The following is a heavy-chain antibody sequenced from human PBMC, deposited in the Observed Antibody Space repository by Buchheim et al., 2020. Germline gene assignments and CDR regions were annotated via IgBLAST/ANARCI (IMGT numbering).Heavy chain of an antibody. V-gene: IGHV4-59*01. J-gene: IGHJ3*01. CDR2: VYYSGTT. CDR1: GGSITSYY. D-gene: IGHD3-16*01. Sequence: QVQLQESGPGLVRPSETLSLICTVFGGSITSYYWNWVRQPPGERLEWIGYVYYSGTTKFNPSLKSRLSMSVDTSKSQFSLKLSSVTAADTAVYYCVKWGGPPLNAYDVWGQGT. CDR3: VKWGGPPLNAYDV.